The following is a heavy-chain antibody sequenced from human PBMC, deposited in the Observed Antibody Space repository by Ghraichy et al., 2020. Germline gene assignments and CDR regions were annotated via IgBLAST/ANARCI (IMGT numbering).Heavy chain of an antibody. CDR2: IYYSGST. Sequence: SETLSLTCTVSGGSISSSSYYWGCLRQPPGKGLEWIESIYYSGSTYYNPSLKSRVTISVDTSRNQFSLKLSSVTAADTAVYYCARICSSSWYYFDYWGQGTLVTVSS. D-gene: IGHD6-13*01. V-gene: IGHV4-39*01. CDR1: GGSISSSSYY. CDR3: ARICSSSWYYFDY. J-gene: IGHJ4*02.